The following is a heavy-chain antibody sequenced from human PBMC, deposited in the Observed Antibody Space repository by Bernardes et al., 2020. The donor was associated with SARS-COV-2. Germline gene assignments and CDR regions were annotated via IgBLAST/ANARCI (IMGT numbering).Heavy chain of an antibody. CDR1: GFTFSSYG. Sequence: GGSLRLSCAASGFTFSSYGMHWVRQAPGKGLEWVAVIWYDGSNKYYADSVKGRFTISRDNSKNTLYLQMNSLRAEDTAVYYCARDFPTRPNYDFWSGYYWATSNGYYDYGMDVGGEGTTVTVSS. J-gene: IGHJ6*04. D-gene: IGHD3-3*01. CDR3: ARDFPTRPNYDFWSGYYWATSNGYYDYGMDV. V-gene: IGHV3-33*01. CDR2: IWYDGSNK.